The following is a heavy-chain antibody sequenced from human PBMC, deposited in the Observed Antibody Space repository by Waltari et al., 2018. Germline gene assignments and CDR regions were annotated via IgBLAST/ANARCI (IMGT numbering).Heavy chain of an antibody. J-gene: IGHJ5*02. Sequence: EVQLLESGGGLIQPGGSLRLSCAASGFPVSSNYMSWVRQAPGKGLEWVSVIYSGGSTYYADSVKGRFTSSRDNSKNTLYLQMNSLRAEDTAVYYCARPDYDILGFDPWGQGTLVTVSS. CDR1: GFPVSSNY. CDR3: ARPDYDILGFDP. V-gene: IGHV3-66*03. CDR2: IYSGGST. D-gene: IGHD3-9*01.